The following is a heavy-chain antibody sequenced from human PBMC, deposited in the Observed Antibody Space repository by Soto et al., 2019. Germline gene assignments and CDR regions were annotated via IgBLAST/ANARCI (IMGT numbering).Heavy chain of an antibody. CDR3: SRVGGSTWH. V-gene: IGHV3-74*01. Sequence: EVQLVESGGGLVQPGGSLRVSCAASGFTFSSYWMHWVRQAPGKGLVWVSRINSDGSSTNYADFVKGRFTISRDNAKNTLYVKMNSLSVEDTAVYYCSRVGGSTWHWGQGTMVTVSS. J-gene: IGHJ4*02. CDR2: INSDGSST. D-gene: IGHD1-26*01. CDR1: GFTFSSYW.